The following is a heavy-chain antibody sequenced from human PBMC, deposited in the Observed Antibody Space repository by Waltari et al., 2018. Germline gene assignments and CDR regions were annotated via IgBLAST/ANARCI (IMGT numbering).Heavy chain of an antibody. CDR2: IKQDGSEK. Sequence: EVQLVESGGGLDQPGGSLRLSCAASGFTFSSYWMSWVRQAPGKGLEWVANIKQDGSEKYYVDSVKGRFTISRDNAKNSLYLQMNSLRAEDTAVYYCARESGLAEIVVVPAATFDYWGQGTLVTVSS. J-gene: IGHJ4*02. V-gene: IGHV3-7*01. CDR3: ARESGLAEIVVVPAATFDY. CDR1: GFTFSSYW. D-gene: IGHD2-2*01.